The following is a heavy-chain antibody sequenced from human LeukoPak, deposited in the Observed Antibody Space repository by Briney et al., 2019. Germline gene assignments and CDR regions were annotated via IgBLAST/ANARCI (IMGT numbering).Heavy chain of an antibody. V-gene: IGHV1-2*02. CDR1: AYTFTGYY. CDR3: ARRSRNGLDAFDI. D-gene: IGHD1-14*01. Sequence: GASVKVSCKASAYTFTGYYLDWVRQAPGQGLQWMGWIDPNNGDTEYAQKFQGRVTMTRDRSISTAYMELGRLTSDDTAVYYCARRSRNGLDAFDIWGQGTMATVSS. CDR2: IDPNNGDT. J-gene: IGHJ3*02.